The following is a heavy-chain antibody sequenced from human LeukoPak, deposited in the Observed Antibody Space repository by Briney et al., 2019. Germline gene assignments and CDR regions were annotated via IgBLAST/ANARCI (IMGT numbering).Heavy chain of an antibody. Sequence: GGSLRLSCTASGFTFTNYAMNWVRQAPGKGLEWVSTISPSGGDTYYADSVKGRFTISKDISKNTLYLQMNSLRAEDTAVYYCARRAYNWGAFDIWGQGTMVTVSS. V-gene: IGHV3-23*01. CDR2: ISPSGGDT. D-gene: IGHD5-24*01. CDR3: ARRAYNWGAFDI. CDR1: GFTFTNYA. J-gene: IGHJ3*02.